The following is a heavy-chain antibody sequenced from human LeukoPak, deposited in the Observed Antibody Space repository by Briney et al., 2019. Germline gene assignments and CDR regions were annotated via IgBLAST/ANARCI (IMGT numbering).Heavy chain of an antibody. CDR2: IWSDGTNQ. Sequence: GGSLRLSCAASKFTFSHYGMHWVRQAPGKGLQWVAVIWSDGTNQYYADSVKGRFTISRDNSNKMVYLQTNSLRADDTGVYYCAKDAQRGFDYSNSLEYWGQGALVIVSS. CDR1: KFTFSHYG. CDR3: AKDAQRGFDYSNSLEY. D-gene: IGHD4-11*01. J-gene: IGHJ4*02. V-gene: IGHV3-33*06.